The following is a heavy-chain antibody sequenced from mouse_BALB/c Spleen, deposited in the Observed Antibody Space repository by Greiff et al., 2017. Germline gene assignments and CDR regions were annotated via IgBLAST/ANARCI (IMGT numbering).Heavy chain of an antibody. CDR2: ISNLAYSI. CDR3: ARDHYYGLFDY. V-gene: IGHV5-15*02. CDR1: GFTFSDYG. D-gene: IGHD1-2*01. Sequence: EVKLVESGGGLVQPGGSRKLSCAASGFTFSDYGMAWVRQAPGKGPEWVAFISNLAYSIYYADTVTGRFTISRENAKNTLYLEMSSLRSEDTAMYYCARDHYYGLFDYWGQGTTLTVSS. J-gene: IGHJ2*01.